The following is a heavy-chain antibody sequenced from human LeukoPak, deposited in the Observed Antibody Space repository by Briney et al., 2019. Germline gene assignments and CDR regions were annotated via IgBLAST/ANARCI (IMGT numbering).Heavy chain of an antibody. D-gene: IGHD5-24*01. J-gene: IGHJ4*02. CDR1: GFTFSSYG. CDR2: ISYDGSNK. Sequence: GGSLRLSCAASGFTFSSYGMHWVRQAPGKGLEWVAVISYDGSNKYYADSVKGRFTISRDNSKNTLYLRMNSLRAEDTAVYYCAKVESRWLQPFDYWGQGTLVTVSS. V-gene: IGHV3-30*18. CDR3: AKVESRWLQPFDY.